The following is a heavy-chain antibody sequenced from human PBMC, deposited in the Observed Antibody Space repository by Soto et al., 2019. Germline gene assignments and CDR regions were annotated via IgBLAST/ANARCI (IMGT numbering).Heavy chain of an antibody. Sequence: PXGSRRLSCAAAGFSFNKYGMHWVRQAPGKGLDWVAYVSSDGSNQYYADSVKGRFTISRDNSKSTLFLQLDSLRVDGTAVYYCAKDRVIQLLPIWPDPWGQGTLVTVSS. CDR1: GFSFNKYG. D-gene: IGHD2-2*01. CDR2: VSSDGSNQ. CDR3: AKDRVIQLLPIWPDP. V-gene: IGHV3-30*18. J-gene: IGHJ5*02.